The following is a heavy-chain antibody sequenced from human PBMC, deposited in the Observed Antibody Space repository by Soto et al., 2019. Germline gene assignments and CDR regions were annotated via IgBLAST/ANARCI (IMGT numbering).Heavy chain of an antibody. CDR3: ARDHDYDFWSGYYEAYYGMDV. CDR2: ISSSSSYI. V-gene: IGHV3-21*01. Sequence: GGSLRLSCAASLLTFSSYSLNCVRQFRWKWLQSFSSISSSSSYIYYADSVKGRFTISRDNAKNSLYLQMNSLRAEDTAVYYCARDHDYDFWSGYYEAYYGMDVWGQGTTVTVS. CDR1: LLTFSSYS. D-gene: IGHD3-3*01. J-gene: IGHJ6*02.